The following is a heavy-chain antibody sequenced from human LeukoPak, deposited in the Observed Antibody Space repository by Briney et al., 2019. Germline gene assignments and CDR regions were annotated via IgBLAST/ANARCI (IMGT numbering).Heavy chain of an antibody. Sequence: ASVKVSCKASGYTFTGYYMHWVRQAPGQGLEWMGWINPNSGDTNSAQKFQGRVTITRDASVSTAYMELSGLRSDDTAMYYCARIDPSQDYWGQGTLVTVSS. J-gene: IGHJ4*02. CDR3: ARIDPSQDY. V-gene: IGHV1-2*02. CDR1: GYTFTGYY. CDR2: INPNSGDT.